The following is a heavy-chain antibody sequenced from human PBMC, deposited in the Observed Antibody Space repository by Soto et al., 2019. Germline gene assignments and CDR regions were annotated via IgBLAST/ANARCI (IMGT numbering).Heavy chain of an antibody. J-gene: IGHJ5*02. CDR1: GYTFISQY. V-gene: IGHV1-46*01. Sequence: ASVKVSFKASGYTFISQYMHWVRQAPGQGLEWLGILNPRGGGTSYAQKFRDRVIMTIDTSKNQFSLKLSSVTAADTAVYYCARVAGGNTAADLVFDPWGQGTLVTVSS. CDR2: LNPRGGGT. D-gene: IGHD6-13*01. CDR3: ARVAGGNTAADLVFDP.